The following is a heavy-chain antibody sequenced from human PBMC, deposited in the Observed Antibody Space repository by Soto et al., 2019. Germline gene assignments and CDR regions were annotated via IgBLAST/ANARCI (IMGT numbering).Heavy chain of an antibody. Sequence: EVQLLESGGGLVQPGGSLRLSCAASGFTFSSYAMSWVRQAPGKGLEWVSAISGSGGSTYYADSVKGRFTISRDNSKNTLYLQMNSLRAEDTAVYYCAKSGIGYYDSSGYYTGYWGQGTLVTVSS. J-gene: IGHJ4*02. V-gene: IGHV3-23*01. CDR2: ISGSGGST. CDR3: AKSGIGYYDSSGYYTGY. CDR1: GFTFSSYA. D-gene: IGHD3-22*01.